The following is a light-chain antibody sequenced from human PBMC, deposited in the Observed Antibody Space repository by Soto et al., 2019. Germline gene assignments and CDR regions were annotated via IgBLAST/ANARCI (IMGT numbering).Light chain of an antibody. J-gene: IGLJ3*02. Sequence: QSALTQPASVSGSPGQSITISCTGTSSDFGAYNYVSWYRQHPGEAPKVIIYEVTHRPSGISSRFSGSKSGNTASLTISGLQAEDEADYYCSSYASDITHVFGGGTKLTVL. CDR3: SSYASDITHV. V-gene: IGLV2-14*01. CDR1: SSDFGAYNY. CDR2: EVT.